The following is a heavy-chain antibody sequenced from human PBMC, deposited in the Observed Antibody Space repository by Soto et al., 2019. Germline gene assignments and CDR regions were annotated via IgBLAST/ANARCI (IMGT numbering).Heavy chain of an antibody. J-gene: IGHJ4*02. CDR1: GFTFSSYA. CDR3: ARGGTIAAHTVLDY. V-gene: IGHV3-30-3*01. Sequence: PGGSLRLSCAASGFTFSSYAMHWVRQAPGKGLEWVAVISYDGSNKYYADSVKGRFTISRDNSKNTLYLQMNSLRAEDTAVYYCARGGTIAAHTVLDYWGQGTLVTVSS. D-gene: IGHD6-13*01. CDR2: ISYDGSNK.